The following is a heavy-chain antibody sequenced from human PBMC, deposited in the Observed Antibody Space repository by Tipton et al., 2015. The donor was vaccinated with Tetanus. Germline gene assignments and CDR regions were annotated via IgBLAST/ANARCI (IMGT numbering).Heavy chain of an antibody. V-gene: IGHV6-1*01. D-gene: IGHD6-19*01. CDR2: TYYKSRWST. CDR3: ASPIKQWLVPLDL. Sequence: GLVKHSQTLSLTCAISGDSVSSNSAVWNWIRQSPSRGLEWLGRTYYKSRWSTNYAVSVKSRITINPDTSKNQFSLNLTSVTAADTAIYYCASPIKQWLVPLDLWGQGILVTVSS. J-gene: IGHJ5*02. CDR1: GDSVSSNSAV.